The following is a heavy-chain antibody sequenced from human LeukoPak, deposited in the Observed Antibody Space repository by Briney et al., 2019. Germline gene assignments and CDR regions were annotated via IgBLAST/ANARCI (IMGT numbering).Heavy chain of an antibody. Sequence: GGSLRLSCAASGFTFSSYNMNWVRQAPGKGLEWVSSITSSSSYIYYADSVRGRFTISRDNAKNSLYLQMNNLRAEDTAIYYCARDLGRYFDLWGRGTLVTVSS. CDR3: ARDLGRYFDL. V-gene: IGHV3-21*01. J-gene: IGHJ2*01. CDR1: GFTFSSYN. CDR2: ITSSSSYI.